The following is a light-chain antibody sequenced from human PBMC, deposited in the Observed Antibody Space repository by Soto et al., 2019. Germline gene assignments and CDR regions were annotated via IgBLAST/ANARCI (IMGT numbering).Light chain of an antibody. CDR1: QNINNW. Sequence: DIQMTQSPSTLSASVGDRVTITCRASQNINNWLAWYQQNPGKAPKLLIYDASTLQSGFPSRFSGSGSGTEVTLTISSLLPDDFATYFCQHDGGYPLNFGPGTKVDIK. J-gene: IGKJ3*01. CDR2: DAS. V-gene: IGKV1-5*01. CDR3: QHDGGYPLN.